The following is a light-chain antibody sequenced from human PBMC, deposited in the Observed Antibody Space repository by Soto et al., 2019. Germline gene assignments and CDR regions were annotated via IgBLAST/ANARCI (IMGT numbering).Light chain of an antibody. Sequence: QSALTQPRSVSGSPGQSVTISCTGTSSDVGGYNYVSWYQQHPGKAPKLIIYDVSKRPSGVPDRFSGSKSDNTASLTISGLQADDEADYYCCSYAGSYTWVFGGGTKVTVL. CDR1: SSDVGGYNY. CDR2: DVS. J-gene: IGLJ3*02. V-gene: IGLV2-11*01. CDR3: CSYAGSYTWV.